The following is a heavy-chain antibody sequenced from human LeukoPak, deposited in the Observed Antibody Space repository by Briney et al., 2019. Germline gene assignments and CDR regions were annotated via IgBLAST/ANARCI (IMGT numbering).Heavy chain of an antibody. J-gene: IGHJ4*02. V-gene: IGHV3-53*01. D-gene: IGHD5-24*01. CDR1: GFTVSSNY. CDR3: ARDSKAMAAFDY. CDR2: IYSGGST. Sequence: PGGSLRLSYAASGFTVSSNYMSWVRQAPGKGLEWVSVIYSGGSTYYADSVKGRFTISRDNSKNTLYLQMNSLRAEDTAVYYCARDSKAMAAFDYWGQGTLVTVSS.